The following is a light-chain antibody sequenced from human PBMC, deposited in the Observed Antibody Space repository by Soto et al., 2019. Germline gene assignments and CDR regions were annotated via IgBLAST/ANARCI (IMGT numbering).Light chain of an antibody. V-gene: IGLV2-14*01. CDR3: SSYTSSNTPYV. J-gene: IGLJ1*01. CDR2: EVT. CDR1: SSDVGAYNF. Sequence: LTQPASVSGSPGQSITISCTGSSSDVGAYNFVSWYQHHPGKAPKLILYEVTTRPSGVSSRFSGSKSGNTASLTISGLQADDEADYYCSSYTSSNTPYVFGTGTKVTV.